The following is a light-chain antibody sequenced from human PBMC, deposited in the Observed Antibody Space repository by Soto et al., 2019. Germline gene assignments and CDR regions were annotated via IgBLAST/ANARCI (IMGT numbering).Light chain of an antibody. Sequence: EIVMTQSPAPPVFSPGERATLSFQASQSVSSNLAWYQQKPGQAPRLLIYGASTRATGIPARFSGSGSGTEFTLTISSLQSEDFAVYYCQQYNNWPRGTFGQGTKVDIK. J-gene: IGKJ1*01. CDR1: QSVSSN. V-gene: IGKV3-15*01. CDR3: QQYNNWPRGT. CDR2: GAS.